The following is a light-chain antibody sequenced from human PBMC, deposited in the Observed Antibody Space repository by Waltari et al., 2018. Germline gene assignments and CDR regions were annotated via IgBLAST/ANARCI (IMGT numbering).Light chain of an antibody. V-gene: IGKV4-1*01. J-gene: IGKJ5*01. CDR2: WAS. Sequence: EIVMTQSPDSLAVSLGERAAINCKSSRSVLYNSNNKNYLAWYQQKPGQPPKLLINWASSRESGVPDRFSGSGSGTDFTLTISSLQAEDVAVYYCQQYYSSPISFGQGTRLEIK. CDR3: QQYYSSPIS. CDR1: RSVLYNSNNKNY.